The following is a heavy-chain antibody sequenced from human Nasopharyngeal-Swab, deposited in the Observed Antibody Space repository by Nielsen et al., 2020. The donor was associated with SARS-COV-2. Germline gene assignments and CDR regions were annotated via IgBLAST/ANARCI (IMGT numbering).Heavy chain of an antibody. Sequence: SETLSLTCAVYGGSFSGHQWSWVRQTPGKGLEWIGEVNHGGGTNYNPSLKSRVTIPVATSKNQFSLKLTSVTAADTAVYYCARGGAGVVASPVLGLGPFYYYHFMDVWGQGTTVTVSS. CDR1: GGSFSGHQ. CDR3: ARGGAGVVASPVLGLGPFYYYHFMDV. CDR2: VNHGGGT. J-gene: IGHJ6*03. V-gene: IGHV4-34*01. D-gene: IGHD6-6*01.